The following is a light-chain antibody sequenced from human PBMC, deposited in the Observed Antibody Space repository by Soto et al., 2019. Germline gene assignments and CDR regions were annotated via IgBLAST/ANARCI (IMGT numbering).Light chain of an antibody. Sequence: EIVMTQYHATLSVSPGERATLSCRASQSVSSNLAWYQQKPGQAPRLLIYGASTRATGIPARFSGSGSGTEFTLTISSLQSEDFAVYYCQQYNNWPPWPFGQVTKADIK. CDR1: QSVSSN. J-gene: IGKJ1*01. V-gene: IGKV3-15*01. CDR2: GAS. CDR3: QQYNNWPPWP.